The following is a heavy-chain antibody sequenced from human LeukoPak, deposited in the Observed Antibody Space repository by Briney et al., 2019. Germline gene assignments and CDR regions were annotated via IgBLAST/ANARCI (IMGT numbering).Heavy chain of an antibody. CDR2: IYYTGST. J-gene: IGHJ3*02. Sequence: SETLSLTCTVSGGSISSSYYWSWIRQPPGKGLEWIGFIYYTGSTNYNPSLKRRVTISVDTSKNQFSLKLSSVTAADTAVYYLARNKYYDVFDIGAKGKMVIVFS. D-gene: IGHD1-26*01. CDR3: ARNKYYDVFDI. V-gene: IGHV4-59*01. CDR1: GGSISSSYY.